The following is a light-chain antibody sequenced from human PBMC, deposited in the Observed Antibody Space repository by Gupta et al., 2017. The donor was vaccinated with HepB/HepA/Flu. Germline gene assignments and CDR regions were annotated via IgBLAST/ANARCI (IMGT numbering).Light chain of an antibody. J-gene: IGLJ1*01. CDR3: CSYAGSSYV. CDR1: SSDVGAYNY. V-gene: IGLV2-11*01. CDR2: DVS. Sequence: QSALTPPRSGSGSPGTSITISCTGTSSDVGAYNYVSWYQQHPGKAPKLMIYDVSKWPSGVPVRFSGSRSGNSASLTISGLQAEDEADYYCCSYAGSSYVFGSGTKVTVL.